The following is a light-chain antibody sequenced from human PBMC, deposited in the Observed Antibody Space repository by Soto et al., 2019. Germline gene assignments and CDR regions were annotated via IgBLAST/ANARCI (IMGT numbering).Light chain of an antibody. J-gene: IGKJ1*01. V-gene: IGKV1-5*03. CDR2: KAS. CDR3: QQYNSSPWT. CDR1: QSISSW. Sequence: DIQMTQSPSTLSASVGDRVTITCRASQSISSWLAGCQQKPGKAPKLLIYKASSLEIGVPSRFSGSGSGTEFTLTISSLQPDDFATYYCQQYNSSPWTFGQGTKVEIK.